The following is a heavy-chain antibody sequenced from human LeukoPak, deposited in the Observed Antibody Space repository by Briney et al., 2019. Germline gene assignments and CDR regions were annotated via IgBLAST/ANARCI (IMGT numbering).Heavy chain of an antibody. CDR3: ARGQITMVPLNGADFDY. J-gene: IGHJ4*02. V-gene: IGHV1-18*01. D-gene: IGHD3-10*01. CDR2: ISAYNGNT. CDR1: GGTFSSYG. Sequence: ASVKVSCKASGGTFSSYGISWVRQAPGQGLEWMGWISAYNGNTNYAQKLQGRVTMTTDTSTSTAYMELRSLRSDDTAVYYCARGQITMVPLNGADFDYWGQGTLVTVSS.